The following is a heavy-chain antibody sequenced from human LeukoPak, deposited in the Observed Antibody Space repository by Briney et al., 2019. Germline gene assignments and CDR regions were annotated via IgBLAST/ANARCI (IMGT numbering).Heavy chain of an antibody. V-gene: IGHV3-53*01. CDR1: GFTVSSNY. CDR2: IYSGGST. D-gene: IGHD3-22*01. Sequence: GGSLRLSCAASGFTVSSNYMSWVRQAPGKGLEWVSVIYSGGSTYYADSVKGRFTISRDNSKNTLYLQMNSLRAEDTAVYYCAGPLSYYYDSIWGQGTLVTVSS. J-gene: IGHJ4*02. CDR3: AGPLSYYYDSI.